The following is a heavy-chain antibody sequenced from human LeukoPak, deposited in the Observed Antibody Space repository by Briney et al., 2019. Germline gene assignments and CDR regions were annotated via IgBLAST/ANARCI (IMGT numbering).Heavy chain of an antibody. Sequence: GGSLRLSCAASGFTFSNYGMHWARQAPGKGLEWMGGLDPEDGETVYARKFQGRVTMTEDTSTDTAYMELSSLSSEDTAVYYCATCLPPDGIVGATVDWFDPWGQGTLVTVPS. CDR2: LDPEDGET. D-gene: IGHD1-26*01. CDR1: GFTFSNYG. J-gene: IGHJ5*02. V-gene: IGHV1-24*01. CDR3: ATCLPPDGIVGATVDWFDP.